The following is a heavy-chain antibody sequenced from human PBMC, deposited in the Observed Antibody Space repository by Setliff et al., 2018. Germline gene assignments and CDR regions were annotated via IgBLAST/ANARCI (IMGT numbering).Heavy chain of an antibody. CDR2: ISAYNGNT. J-gene: IGHJ6*03. CDR1: GYTFTSYG. Sequence: GASVKVSCKASGYTFTSYGISWVRQAPGQGLEWMGWISAYNGNTNYAQKLQGRVTMTTDTSTSTAYMELRSLRSDDTAVYYCATGSRPYYYYYYMDVWGKGTTVTVSS. V-gene: IGHV1-18*01. CDR3: ATGSRPYYYYYYMDV.